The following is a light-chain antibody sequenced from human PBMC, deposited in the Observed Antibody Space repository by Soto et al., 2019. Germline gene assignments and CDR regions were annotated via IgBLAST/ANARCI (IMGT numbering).Light chain of an antibody. Sequence: QSVLTQPPSVSGAPGQRVTISCTWNSSNIGAGYDVHWYQQGLNTAPKLLIYGNSNRPSGVPDRFSGSKSGTSASLAVTGLQAEDEADYYCQSYDSSLSGYVFGTGTKLTVL. V-gene: IGLV1-40*01. CDR2: GNS. CDR3: QSYDSSLSGYV. J-gene: IGLJ1*01. CDR1: SSNIGAGYD.